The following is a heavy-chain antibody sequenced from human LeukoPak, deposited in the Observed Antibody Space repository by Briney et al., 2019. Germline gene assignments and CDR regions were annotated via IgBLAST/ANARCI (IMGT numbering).Heavy chain of an antibody. Sequence: SQTLSLTCAISGDSVSSNSVIWNWIRQSPSRGLEWLGRTYYRSKWNNDYAVSVKSRITINPDTSKNQFSLQLNSVTPEDTAVYYCASGGSYGDDAFDIWGQGTMVTVSS. V-gene: IGHV6-1*01. D-gene: IGHD5-18*01. CDR2: TYYRSKWNN. CDR1: GDSVSSNSVI. CDR3: ASGGSYGDDAFDI. J-gene: IGHJ3*02.